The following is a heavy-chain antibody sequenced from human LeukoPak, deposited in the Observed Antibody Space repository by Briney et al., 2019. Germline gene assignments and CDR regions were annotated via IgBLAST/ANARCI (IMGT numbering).Heavy chain of an antibody. Sequence: TSETLSLNCAVYGGSFSGYYWSWIRQPPGKGLEWIGEINHSGSTSYNPSLKSRVTISVDTSKNQFSLKLSSVTAADTAVYYCARGGGSSWYGDPFDYWGQGTLVTVSS. CDR2: INHSGST. CDR1: GGSFSGYY. J-gene: IGHJ4*02. D-gene: IGHD6-13*01. V-gene: IGHV4-34*01. CDR3: ARGGGSSWYGDPFDY.